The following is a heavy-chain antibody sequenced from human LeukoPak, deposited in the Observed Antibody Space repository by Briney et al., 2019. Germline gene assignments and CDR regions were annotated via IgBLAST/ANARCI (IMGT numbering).Heavy chain of an antibody. CDR2: IIPIFGTA. Sequence: SVKVSCKASGGTFSSYAISWVRQAPGQGLEWMGGIIPIFGTANYAQKFQGRVTITADVSTSTAYMELSSLRSEDTAVYYCARSARITIFGVAHDAFDIWGQGTMVTVSS. CDR3: ARSARITIFGVAHDAFDI. D-gene: IGHD3-3*01. V-gene: IGHV1-69*13. J-gene: IGHJ3*02. CDR1: GGTFSSYA.